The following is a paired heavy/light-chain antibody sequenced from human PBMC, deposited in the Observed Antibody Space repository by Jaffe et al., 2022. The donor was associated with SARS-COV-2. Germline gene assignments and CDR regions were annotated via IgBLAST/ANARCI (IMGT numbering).Heavy chain of an antibody. CDR1: GGTFTTYA. J-gene: IGHJ3*01. CDR3: ATYRVGRGSESYFAHGFDF. V-gene: IGHV1-69*06. CDR2: IIPIFDTT. D-gene: IGHD3-10*01. Sequence: QVQLVQSGAEVKKPGSSVKVSCKASGGTFTTYAINWVRQAPGQGLEWMGGIIPIFDTTKNAQNFQGRITMTAEKSTSTAYMELNSLTSDDTAVYYCATYRVGRGSESYFAHGFDFWGQGTLVTVSS.
Light chain of an antibody. J-gene: IGKJ1*01. CDR2: AAS. V-gene: IGKV1-39*01. CDR1: QSITTY. CDR3: HQTHTTPWT. Sequence: DIQMTQSPSSLSASIGDRVTITCRASQSITTYLNWYQQMPGKAPKLLIFAASKLHSGVPSRFSGSGSGTHFTLTISSLQPEDFATYYCHQTHTTPWTFGLGTKVEIK.